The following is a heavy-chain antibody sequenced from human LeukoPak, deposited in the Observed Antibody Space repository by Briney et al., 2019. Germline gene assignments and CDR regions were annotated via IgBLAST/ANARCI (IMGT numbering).Heavy chain of an antibody. Sequence: SQTLSLTWAISGDSVSSNSAAWDWIRQSPSRGLEWLGRTYYRSKWYNDYAASVKSPITINPDTSKNQSSLQLNSVTPEDTAVYYCARVVYGSSGCFDYWGQGTLVTVSS. CDR1: GDSVSSNSAA. CDR2: TYYRSKWYN. D-gene: IGHD6-19*01. V-gene: IGHV6-1*01. CDR3: ARVVYGSSGCFDY. J-gene: IGHJ4*02.